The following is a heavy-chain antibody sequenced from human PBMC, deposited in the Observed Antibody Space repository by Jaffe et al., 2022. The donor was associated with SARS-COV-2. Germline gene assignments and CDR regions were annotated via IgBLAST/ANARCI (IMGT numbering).Heavy chain of an antibody. Sequence: EVEVLESGGGLAQPGDSLRLSCATSGFTFIDYAMHWVRRAPGKGLEWVSGISDNGGGTNYADSVKGRFTISRDNSFNTVELQMNSLRAEDTAIYYCVKDTLRYLDGDAFDMWGQGTMVTVSS. CDR1: GFTFIDYA. CDR3: VKDTLRYLDGDAFDM. V-gene: IGHV3-23*01. J-gene: IGHJ3*02. D-gene: IGHD3-3*01. CDR2: ISDNGGGT.